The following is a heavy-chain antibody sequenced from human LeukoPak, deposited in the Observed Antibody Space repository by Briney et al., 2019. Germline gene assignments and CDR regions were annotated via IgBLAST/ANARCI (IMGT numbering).Heavy chain of an antibody. D-gene: IGHD6-13*01. Sequence: GESLKISCKGSGYSLTSYWIGWVRQMPGKGLEWIGIIYPGDSDTRYSPFFQGQVTISADKSTGTAYLQWSSLKASDTAMYYCARLDSSSDYYFDYWGQGTLVTVSS. CDR3: ARLDSSSDYYFDY. V-gene: IGHV5-51*01. J-gene: IGHJ4*02. CDR2: IYPGDSDT. CDR1: GYSLTSYW.